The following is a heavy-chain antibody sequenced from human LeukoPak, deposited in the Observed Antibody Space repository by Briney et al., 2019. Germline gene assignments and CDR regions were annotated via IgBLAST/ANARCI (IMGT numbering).Heavy chain of an antibody. V-gene: IGHV4-4*07. D-gene: IGHD3-10*01. CDR2: IYTTGST. Sequence: PSETLSLTCTVSGGSISSYYWSWIRQPAGKGLEWIGRIYTTGSTNYNPPLKSRVTISVDTPKNQFSLKLSSVTAADTAVYYCATHPVGGSVDIWGQGTMVTASS. CDR1: GGSISSYY. J-gene: IGHJ3*02. CDR3: ATHPVGGSVDI.